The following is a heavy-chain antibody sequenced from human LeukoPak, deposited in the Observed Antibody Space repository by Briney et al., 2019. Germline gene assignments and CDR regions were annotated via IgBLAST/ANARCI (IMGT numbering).Heavy chain of an antibody. D-gene: IGHD2-15*01. J-gene: IGHJ5*02. CDR1: GGSISSSSYY. CDR3: ARTHRVVYNWFDP. V-gene: IGHV4-39*01. Sequence: PSETLPLTCTVSGGSISSSSYYWGWIRQPPGKGLEWLGSIYYNGSTYYNPSLKIRVTISVDTSKNQFSLKLSSVTAADTAVYYCARTHRVVYNWFDPWGQGTLVTVSS. CDR2: IYYNGST.